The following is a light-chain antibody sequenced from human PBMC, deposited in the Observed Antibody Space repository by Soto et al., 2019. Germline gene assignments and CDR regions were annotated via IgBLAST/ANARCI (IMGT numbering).Light chain of an antibody. CDR1: SSDVGSYNL. J-gene: IGLJ1*01. CDR3: CSYAGSSTFVYG. Sequence: QSALTQPASVSGSPGQSITISCTGTSSDVGSYNLVSWYQQHPGKAPKLMIYEVSKRPSGVSNRFSGSKSGNTASLTISGLQAEDEADYYCCSYAGSSTFVYGVGTGTKVTVL. V-gene: IGLV2-23*02. CDR2: EVS.